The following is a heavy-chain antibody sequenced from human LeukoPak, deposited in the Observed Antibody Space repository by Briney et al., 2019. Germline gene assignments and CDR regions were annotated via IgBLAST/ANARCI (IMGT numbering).Heavy chain of an antibody. Sequence: GGSLRLSCAASGFTFSSSAMSWVRQAPGKGLYWVSAISGSGTGTYYADSVKGRFTISRDNSKNTLYLQMNSLRAEDTAVYYCAKEGRTGTRFDYWGLGTLVTVSS. CDR3: AKEGRTGTRFDY. J-gene: IGHJ4*02. CDR2: ISGSGTGT. D-gene: IGHD1-7*01. V-gene: IGHV3-23*01. CDR1: GFTFSSSA.